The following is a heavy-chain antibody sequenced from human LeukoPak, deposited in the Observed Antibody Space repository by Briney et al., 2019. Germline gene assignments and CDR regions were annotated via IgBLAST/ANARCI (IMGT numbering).Heavy chain of an antibody. CDR1: GGSISSYY. CDR3: ARDRLFTMVRASDWFDP. Sequence: KTSETLSLTCTVSGGSISSYYWSWIRQPAGKGLEWIGRIYTSGSTNYNPSLKSRVTMSVDTSKNQFPLKLSSVTAADTAVYYCARDRLFTMVRASDWFDPWGQGTLVTVSS. D-gene: IGHD3-10*01. V-gene: IGHV4-4*07. CDR2: IYTSGST. J-gene: IGHJ5*02.